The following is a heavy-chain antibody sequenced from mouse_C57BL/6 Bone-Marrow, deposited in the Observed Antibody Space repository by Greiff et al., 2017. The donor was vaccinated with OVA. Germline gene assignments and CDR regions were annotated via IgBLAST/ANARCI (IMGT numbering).Heavy chain of an antibody. CDR1: GYTFTDYY. CDR2: IYPGSGNT. D-gene: IGHD1-1*01. CDR3: ARGDSSYHFDY. V-gene: IGHV1-76*01. Sequence: VQLQQSGAELVRPGASVKLSCKASGYTFTDYYINWVKQRPGQGLEWIARIYPGSGNTYYNEKFKGKATLTAEKSSSTAYMQLSSLTSEDSAVYFCARGDSSYHFDYWGQGTTLTVSS. J-gene: IGHJ2*01.